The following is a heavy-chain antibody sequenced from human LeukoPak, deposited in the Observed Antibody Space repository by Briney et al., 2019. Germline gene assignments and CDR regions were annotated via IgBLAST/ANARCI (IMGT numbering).Heavy chain of an antibody. CDR2: INTNTGNP. Sequence: ASVKVSCKASGYTFTSYAMNWVRQAPGQGLEWMGWINTNTGNPTYAQGFTGRFVFSLDTSVSTAYLQISSLKAEDTAVYYCARGLEGSWGDSSGYYYILRGYYYYYYMDVWGKGTTVTVSS. J-gene: IGHJ6*03. CDR1: GYTFTSYA. D-gene: IGHD3-22*01. CDR3: ARGLEGSWGDSSGYYYILRGYYYYYYMDV. V-gene: IGHV7-4-1*02.